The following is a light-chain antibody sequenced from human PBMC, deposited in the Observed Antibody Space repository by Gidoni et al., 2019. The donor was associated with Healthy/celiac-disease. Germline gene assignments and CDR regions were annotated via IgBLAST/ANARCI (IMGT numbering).Light chain of an antibody. CDR1: QGISSY. CDR2: AAS. V-gene: IGKV1-9*01. CDR3: QQLNSYPWT. J-gene: IGKJ1*01. Sequence: IQLTQSPSSLSASVGDRVTITCPASQGISSYLAWYQQKPGKAPKLLIYAASTLQSGVPSRFSGSGSGTDFTLTISSLQPEDFATYYCQQLNSYPWTFGQGTKVEIK.